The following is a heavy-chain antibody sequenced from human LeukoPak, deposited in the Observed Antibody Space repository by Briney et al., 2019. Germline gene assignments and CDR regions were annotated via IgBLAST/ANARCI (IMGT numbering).Heavy chain of an antibody. CDR1: VFTFSTYR. CDR2: ISTSSNFI. Sequence: GGSLRLSCAASVFTFSTYRMNCVRQAPGKGVECVSTISTSSNFIYYEDSVKGRFTISRDNAKNSLYLQMNSLRAEDTAVYYCARHGDYQFDYWGQGTLVTVSS. J-gene: IGHJ4*02. V-gene: IGHV3-21*06. CDR3: ARHGDYQFDY. D-gene: IGHD4-17*01.